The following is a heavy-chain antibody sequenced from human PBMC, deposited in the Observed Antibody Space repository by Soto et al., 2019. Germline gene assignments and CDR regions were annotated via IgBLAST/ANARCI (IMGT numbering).Heavy chain of an antibody. CDR3: ARVRQPEDYYYYYMDV. CDR1: GGSFSGYY. CDR2: INHSGST. V-gene: IGHV4-34*01. J-gene: IGHJ6*03. D-gene: IGHD6-13*01. Sequence: PSETLSLTCAVYGGSFSGYYWSWIRQPPGKGLEWIGEINHSGSTNYNPSLKSRVTISVETSKNQFSLKLSSVTAADTAVYYCARVRQPEDYYYYYMDVWGKGTTVTVSS.